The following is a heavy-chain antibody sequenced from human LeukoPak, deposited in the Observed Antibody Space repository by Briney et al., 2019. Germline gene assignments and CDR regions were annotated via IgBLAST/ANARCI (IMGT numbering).Heavy chain of an antibody. Sequence: GGSLRLSCAASGFTFSSYWMSWVRQAPGKGLEWVANIKQDGSEKYYVDSVKGRFTISRDNAKNSLYLQMNSLRAEDTAVYYCAKDRTGTTLNWFDPWGQGTLVTVSS. D-gene: IGHD1-7*01. CDR3: AKDRTGTTLNWFDP. CDR2: IKQDGSEK. V-gene: IGHV3-7*01. J-gene: IGHJ5*02. CDR1: GFTFSSYW.